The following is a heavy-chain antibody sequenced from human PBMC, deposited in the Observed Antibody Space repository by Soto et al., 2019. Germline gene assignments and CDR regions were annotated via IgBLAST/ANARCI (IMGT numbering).Heavy chain of an antibody. V-gene: IGHV5-51*01. CDR1: GYNFTSYW. J-gene: IGHJ6*03. D-gene: IGHD2-2*01. CDR3: ARYVEGYAEIYYYYYMDV. Sequence: PGESLKISCKGSGYNFTSYWIGWVRQMPGKGLEWMGIIYPGDSDTRYSPTFQGQVTISADKSISTAYLQWSSLKASDTAMYYCARYVEGYAEIYYYYYMDVWGKGTTVTVSS. CDR2: IYPGDSDT.